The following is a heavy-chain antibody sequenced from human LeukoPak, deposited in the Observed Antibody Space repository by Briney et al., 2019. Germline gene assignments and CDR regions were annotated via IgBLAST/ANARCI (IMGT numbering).Heavy chain of an antibody. Sequence: GGSLRLSCAASGFTFSSYGMSWVRQAPGKGLEWVTFVSYDGRNKYYADSVEGRFTVSRDSSKNTLSLQMNSLRADDTAMYYCATSTVVQVLRTAFDLWGQGTLVTVSS. V-gene: IGHV3-30*03. CDR1: GFTFSSYG. J-gene: IGHJ3*01. D-gene: IGHD3-10*01. CDR3: ATSTVVQVLRTAFDL. CDR2: VSYDGRNK.